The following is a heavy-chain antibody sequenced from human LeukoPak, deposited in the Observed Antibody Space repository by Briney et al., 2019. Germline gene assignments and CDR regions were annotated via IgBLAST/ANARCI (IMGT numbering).Heavy chain of an antibody. CDR2: MNPNSGNT. J-gene: IGHJ4*02. D-gene: IGHD1-26*01. V-gene: IGHV1-8*03. Sequence: GASVKVSCKASGYTFASYDINWVRQATGQGLEWMGWMNPNSGNTGYAQKFQARVTITRNTSISTAYMELSSLRSEDTAVYYCARGDLVGADDTNFGYWGQGTLVTVSS. CDR3: ARGDLVGADDTNFGY. CDR1: GYTFASYD.